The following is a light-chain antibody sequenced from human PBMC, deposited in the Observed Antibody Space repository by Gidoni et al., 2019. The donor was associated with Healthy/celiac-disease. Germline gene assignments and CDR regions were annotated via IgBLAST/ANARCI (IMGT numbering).Light chain of an antibody. V-gene: IGLV3-21*02. Sequence: SYVLTQPPSVSVAPGQTARITCGGHNTGSKREHLYQQKPGQAPVLVVYDDGDRPSGIPERFSGSNAGNTATLTISRVEAGDEADYYCQVWDSSSDHPGVFGGGTKLTVL. CDR2: DDG. J-gene: IGLJ3*02. CDR1: NTGSKR. CDR3: QVWDSSSDHPGV.